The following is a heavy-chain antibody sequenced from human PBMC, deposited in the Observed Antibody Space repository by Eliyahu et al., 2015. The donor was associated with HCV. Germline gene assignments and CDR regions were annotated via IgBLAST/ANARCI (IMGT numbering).Heavy chain of an antibody. Sequence: QLHLQESGPGLVKPSETLSLTCTVSGXXITXGSYYWGWXRQPPGKGLEWLGTIYYXGSTYXNPXLKSRVTVXVDTSKNQFSLKLSSVTAADSALYYCARGPGAIYYFDYWGQGALVTVSS. CDR2: IYYXGST. J-gene: IGHJ4*02. CDR1: GXXITXGSYY. CDR3: ARGPGAIYYFDY. V-gene: IGHV4-39*07. D-gene: IGHD2-8*02.